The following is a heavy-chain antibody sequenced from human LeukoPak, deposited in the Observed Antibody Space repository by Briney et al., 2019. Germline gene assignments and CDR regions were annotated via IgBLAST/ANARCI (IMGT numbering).Heavy chain of an antibody. Sequence: SETLSLTCTVSGGSISSYYWSWIRQPAGKGLEWIGRIYTSGSTNYNPSLESRVTMSVDTSKNQFSLKLSSVTAADTAVYYCARDQPSTRFGELQPFDPWGQGTLVTVSS. V-gene: IGHV4-4*07. J-gene: IGHJ5*02. D-gene: IGHD3-10*01. CDR1: GGSISSYY. CDR2: IYTSGST. CDR3: ARDQPSTRFGELQPFDP.